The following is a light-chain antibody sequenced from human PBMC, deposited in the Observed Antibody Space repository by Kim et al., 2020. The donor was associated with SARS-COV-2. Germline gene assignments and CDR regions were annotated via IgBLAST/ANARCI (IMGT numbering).Light chain of an antibody. CDR3: QGWDTYSDGV. J-gene: IGLJ1*01. CDR1: NIGSKS. CDR2: SDS. V-gene: IGLV3-21*04. Sequence: SYELTQPPSVSVAPGKTARITCGGNNIGSKSEHWYQQKPGPAPVLVIYSDSDRPSGIPERFSGSNSGNTATLTISGVGAGDEADYYSQGWDTYSDGVFGT.